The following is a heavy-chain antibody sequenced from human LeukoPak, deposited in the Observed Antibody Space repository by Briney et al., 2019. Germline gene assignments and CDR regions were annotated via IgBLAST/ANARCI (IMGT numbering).Heavy chain of an antibody. J-gene: IGHJ4*02. Sequence: ASVKVSCKASGYTFITYYIHWVRQAPGQGLEWMSWISANNGDTRYAQNFQGRVTMTTDTSTTTAYMELRSLTSDDTAVYYCARVPPSAHQVFSSDYWGQGTQVTVSS. CDR3: ARVPPSAHQVFSSDY. CDR1: GYTFITYY. D-gene: IGHD1-14*01. CDR2: ISANNGDT. V-gene: IGHV1-18*04.